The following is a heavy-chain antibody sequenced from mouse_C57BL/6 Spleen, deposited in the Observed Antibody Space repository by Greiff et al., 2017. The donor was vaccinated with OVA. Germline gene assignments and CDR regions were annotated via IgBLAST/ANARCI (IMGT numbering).Heavy chain of an antibody. J-gene: IGHJ2*01. D-gene: IGHD1-1*01. V-gene: IGHV3-6*01. Sequence: EVQLQESGPGLVKPSQSLSLTCSVTGYSITSGYYWNWIRQFPGNKLEWMGYISYDGSNNYNPSLKNRISITRDTSKNQFFLKLNSVTTEDTATYYCARLTTVVPFDYWGQGTTLTVSS. CDR1: GYSITSGYY. CDR3: ARLTTVVPFDY. CDR2: ISYDGSN.